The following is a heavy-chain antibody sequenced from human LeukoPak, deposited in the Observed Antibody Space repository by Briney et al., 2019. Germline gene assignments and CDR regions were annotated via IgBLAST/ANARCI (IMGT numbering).Heavy chain of an antibody. CDR3: ARVRYDILTGHRWFDP. CDR2: INHSGST. J-gene: IGHJ5*02. V-gene: IGHV4-39*07. CDR1: GGSISSSSYY. D-gene: IGHD3-9*01. Sequence: SDTLSLTCTVSGGSISSSSYYWGWIRQPPGKGLEWIREINHSGSTNYNPSLKSRVTISVDTSKNQFSLKLSSVTAADTAVYYCARVRYDILTGHRWFDPWGQGTLVTVSS.